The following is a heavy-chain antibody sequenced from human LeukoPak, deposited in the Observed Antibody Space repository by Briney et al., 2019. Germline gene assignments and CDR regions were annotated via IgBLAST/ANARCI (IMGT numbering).Heavy chain of an antibody. V-gene: IGHV1-2*02. D-gene: IGHD3-22*01. CDR1: GYTFTGNY. Sequence: GASVKVSCKASGYTFTGNYMHWVRQAPGQGLEWMGWINPNSGGTNYAQKFQGRVTMTRDTSISTAYMELSRLRSDDTAVYYCARAPTIVGDEVWFATWGQGTLVTISS. CDR2: INPNSGGT. J-gene: IGHJ5*02. CDR3: ARAPTIVGDEVWFAT.